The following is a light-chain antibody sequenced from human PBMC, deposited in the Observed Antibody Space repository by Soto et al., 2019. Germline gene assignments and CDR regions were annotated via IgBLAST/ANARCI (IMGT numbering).Light chain of an antibody. J-gene: IGKJ1*01. CDR3: QQYITSPWT. Sequence: EIVLTQSPGTLSLSPGERATLSCRASQSVSSNSLAWYQHRPGQAPRLLMYGASNRATGIPDRFSGSGSGSGTDFTLTISRLEPEDFAVYYCQQYITSPWTVGQGTKVEIK. CDR2: GAS. CDR1: QSVSSNS. V-gene: IGKV3-20*01.